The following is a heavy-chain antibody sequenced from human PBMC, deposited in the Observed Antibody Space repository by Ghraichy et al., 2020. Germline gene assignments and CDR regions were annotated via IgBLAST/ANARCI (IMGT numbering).Heavy chain of an antibody. J-gene: IGHJ4*02. CDR2: IYHSGST. CDR3: ARCTYCSTTSCYANFDY. CDR1: GYSISRGYH. V-gene: IGHV4-38-2*01. D-gene: IGHD2-2*01. Sequence: PETLSLTCAVSGYSISRGYHWGWVRQPPGKGLEWIGSIYHSGSTYYNPSLKSRVTISVDRSKNQFSLKLSSVTAADTAVYYCARCTYCSTTSCYANFDYWGQGTLVTVSS.